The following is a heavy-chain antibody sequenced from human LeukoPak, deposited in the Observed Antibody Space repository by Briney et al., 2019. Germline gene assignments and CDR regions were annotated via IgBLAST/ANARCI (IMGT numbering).Heavy chain of an antibody. CDR2: IYPGDSDT. V-gene: IGHV5-51*01. Sequence: GESLKISCKGSGYSFTSYWIGWVRQMPGKGLEWMGTIYPGDSDTRYSPPFQGQVTISAENSISTAYLQWCSLKASDTAMYYCARVVVAATPPSDYYYGMDGWGQGTTVTVSS. CDR1: GYSFTSYW. J-gene: IGHJ6*02. CDR3: ARVVVAATPPSDYYYGMDG. D-gene: IGHD2-15*01.